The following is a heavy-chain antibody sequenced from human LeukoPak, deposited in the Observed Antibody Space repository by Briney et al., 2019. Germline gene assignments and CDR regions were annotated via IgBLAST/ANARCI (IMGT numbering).Heavy chain of an antibody. D-gene: IGHD1-26*01. Sequence: GASVKVSCKASGYTFTGYYMHWVRQAPGQGLEWMGRINPNSGGTNYAQKFQGRVTMTRDTSISTAYMELSRLRSDDTAVYYCARVTHLVGATMLSDSYYFDYWGQGTLVTASS. CDR3: ARVTHLVGATMLSDSYYFDY. CDR2: INPNSGGT. J-gene: IGHJ4*02. CDR1: GYTFTGYY. V-gene: IGHV1-2*06.